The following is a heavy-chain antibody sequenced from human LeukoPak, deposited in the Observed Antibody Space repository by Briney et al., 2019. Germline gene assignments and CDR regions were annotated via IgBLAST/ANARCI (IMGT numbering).Heavy chain of an antibody. V-gene: IGHV4-61*02. CDR1: GGSISSGSYY. Sequence: SETLSLTCTVSGGSISSGSYYWSWIRQPAGKGLEWIGRIYTSGSTNYNPSLKSRVTISVDTSKNQFSLKLSSVTAADTAVYYCARGPRCSSTSCYGSAFDIWGQGTMVTVSS. CDR2: IYTSGST. CDR3: ARGPRCSSTSCYGSAFDI. D-gene: IGHD2-2*01. J-gene: IGHJ3*02.